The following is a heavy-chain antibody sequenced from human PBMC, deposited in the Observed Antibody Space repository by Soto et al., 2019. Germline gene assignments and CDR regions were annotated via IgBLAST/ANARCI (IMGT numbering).Heavy chain of an antibody. CDR3: AKDGYSSGWYNYYYGMDV. J-gene: IGHJ6*02. D-gene: IGHD6-19*01. Sequence: GGSLRLSCAASGFTFSSYGMHWVRQSPGKGLEWVAVISYDGSNKYYADSVKGRFTISRDNSKNTLYLQMNSLRAEDTAVYYCAKDGYSSGWYNYYYGMDVWGQGTTVT. CDR2: ISYDGSNK. V-gene: IGHV3-30*18. CDR1: GFTFSSYG.